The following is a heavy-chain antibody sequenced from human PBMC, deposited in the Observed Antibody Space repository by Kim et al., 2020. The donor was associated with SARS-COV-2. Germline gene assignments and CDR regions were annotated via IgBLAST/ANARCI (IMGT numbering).Heavy chain of an antibody. CDR2: ISSSGSTI. CDR1: GFTFSSYE. Sequence: GGSLRLSCAASGFTFSSYEMNWVRQAPGKGLEWVSYISSSGSTIYYADSVKGRFTISRDNAKNSLYLQMNSLRAEDTAVYYCARAGLRFLEWLFYFDYWGQGTLVTVSS. V-gene: IGHV3-48*03. CDR3: ARAGLRFLEWLFYFDY. J-gene: IGHJ4*02. D-gene: IGHD3-3*01.